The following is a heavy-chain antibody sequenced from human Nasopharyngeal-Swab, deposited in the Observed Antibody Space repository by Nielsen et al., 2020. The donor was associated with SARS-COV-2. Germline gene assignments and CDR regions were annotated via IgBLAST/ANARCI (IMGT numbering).Heavy chain of an antibody. D-gene: IGHD3-22*01. CDR2: INHSGST. Sequence: SETLSLTCAVYGGSFSGYYWSWIRQPPGKGLEWIGEINHSGSTNYNPSLKSRVTISVDTSKNQFSLKLSSVTAADTAVYYCARHPSTSMIVVVSRLWYFDLWGRGTLVTVSS. V-gene: IGHV4-34*01. CDR1: GGSFSGYY. CDR3: ARHPSTSMIVVVSRLWYFDL. J-gene: IGHJ2*01.